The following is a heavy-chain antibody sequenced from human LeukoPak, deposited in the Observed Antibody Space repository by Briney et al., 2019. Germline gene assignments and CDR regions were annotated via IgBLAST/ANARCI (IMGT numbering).Heavy chain of an antibody. CDR1: GFTFSSYS. CDR3: ARVFRPSLTVFIIRGAFDI. J-gene: IGHJ3*02. Sequence: GGSLRLSCTASGFTFSSYSLNWVRQAPGKGLEWVSSVSTGSNYIYYADSVKGRFTISRDNDKSSLYLQMNSPRVEDTAVYYCARVFRPSLTVFIIRGAFDIWGQGTMVTVSS. D-gene: IGHD3-3*01. V-gene: IGHV3-21*01. CDR2: VSTGSNYI.